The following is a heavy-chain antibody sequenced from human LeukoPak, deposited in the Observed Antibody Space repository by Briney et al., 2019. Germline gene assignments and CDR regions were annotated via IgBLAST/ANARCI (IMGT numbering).Heavy chain of an antibody. CDR2: VSGSGHST. J-gene: IGHJ4*02. CDR3: ARSNRGYIDY. Sequence: GGSLRLSCAASGFTFSNYWMTWVRQAPGKGLEWVSTVSGSGHSTDYAHSVKGQFTISRDNSKNTLYLQMNSLRAEDTAVYNCARSNRGYIDYWGQGTLVTVSS. CDR1: GFTFSNYW. V-gene: IGHV3-23*01. D-gene: IGHD1-14*01.